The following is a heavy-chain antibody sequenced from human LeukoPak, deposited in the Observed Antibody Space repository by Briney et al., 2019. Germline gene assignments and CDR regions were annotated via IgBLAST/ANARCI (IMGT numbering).Heavy chain of an antibody. V-gene: IGHV3-49*04. Sequence: GGSLRLSCAASGFAFNNYAMSWVRQAPGKGLEWVGLIRSRTFRGTTENAASVEGRFTFSRDDSKSIAYLQMNSLKTEDTAVYYCTREDLYYYYMDVWGKGTTVTVSS. CDR2: IRSRTFRGTT. CDR3: TREDLYYYYMDV. CDR1: GFAFNNYA. J-gene: IGHJ6*03.